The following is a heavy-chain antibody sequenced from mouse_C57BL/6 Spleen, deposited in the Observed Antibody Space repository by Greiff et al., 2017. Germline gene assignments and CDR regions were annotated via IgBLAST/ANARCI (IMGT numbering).Heavy chain of an antibody. D-gene: IGHD2-1*01. CDR2: INPSSGYT. CDR3: AREDYGNYEDFDY. V-gene: IGHV1-7*01. CDR1: GYTFTSSW. J-gene: IGHJ2*01. Sequence: VQLQQSGAELAKPGASVKLSCKASGYTFTSSWMHLVKQRPGPGLEWIGYINPSSGYTKYNQKFKDKATLTADKSSSTAYMQLSSLRYEDSAVYYCAREDYGNYEDFDYWGQGTTLTVSS.